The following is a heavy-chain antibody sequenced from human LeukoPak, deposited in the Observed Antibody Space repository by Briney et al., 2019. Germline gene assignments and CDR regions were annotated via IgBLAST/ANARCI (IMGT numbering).Heavy chain of an antibody. V-gene: IGHV3-21*01. CDR2: ISSSSSYI. CDR1: GFTFSSYS. J-gene: IGHJ4*02. D-gene: IGHD3-22*01. CDR3: AGGMGYYDSSGYTFDY. Sequence: GGSLRLSCAASGFTFSSYSMNWVRQAPGKGLEWVSSISSSSSYIYYADSVKGRFTISRDNAKNSLYLQMNSLRAEDTAVYYCAGGMGYYDSSGYTFDYWGQGTLVTVSS.